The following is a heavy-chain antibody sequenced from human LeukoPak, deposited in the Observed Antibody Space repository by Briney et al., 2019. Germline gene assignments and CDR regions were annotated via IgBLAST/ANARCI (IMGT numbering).Heavy chain of an antibody. V-gene: IGHV3-48*01. CDR1: GFTFNIFS. Sequence: PGGSLRLSCEASGFTFNIFSMNWVRQAPGKGLEWLSYIGGNTGIIWYADSVKGRFTISRGNAKNSLYLQMNSLGVEDTAVYFCVRDHLFAFDYWGRGALITVSS. CDR3: VRDHLFAFDY. J-gene: IGHJ4*02. CDR2: IGGNTGII.